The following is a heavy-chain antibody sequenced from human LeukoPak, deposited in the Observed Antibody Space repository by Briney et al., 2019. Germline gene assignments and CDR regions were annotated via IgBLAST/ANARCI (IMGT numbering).Heavy chain of an antibody. J-gene: IGHJ3*02. CDR2: IYHSGST. Sequence: PSETLSLTCAVSGGSISSSNWWSWVRQPPGKGLEWIGEIYHSGSTNYNPSHKSRVTISVGKSKNQFSLKLSSVTAADTAVYYCARAGGRDGYNWNAFDIWGQGTMVTVSS. V-gene: IGHV4-4*02. CDR3: ARAGGRDGYNWNAFDI. CDR1: GGSISSSNW. D-gene: IGHD5-24*01.